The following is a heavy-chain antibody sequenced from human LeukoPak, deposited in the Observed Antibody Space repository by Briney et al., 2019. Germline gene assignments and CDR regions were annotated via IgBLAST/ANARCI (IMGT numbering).Heavy chain of an antibody. D-gene: IGHD6-25*01. CDR2: INWNGGST. Sequence: GGSLRLSCAASGFTFDDYGMSWVRQAPGKGLEWVSGINWNGGSTCYADSVKGRFTISRDNAKNSLYLQMNSLRAEDTALYYCARDLRHPDAFDIWGQGTMVTVSS. CDR1: GFTFDDYG. CDR3: ARDLRHPDAFDI. V-gene: IGHV3-20*04. J-gene: IGHJ3*02.